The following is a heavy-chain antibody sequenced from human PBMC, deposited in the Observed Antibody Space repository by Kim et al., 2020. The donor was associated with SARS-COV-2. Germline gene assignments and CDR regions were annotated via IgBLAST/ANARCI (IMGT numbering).Heavy chain of an antibody. Sequence: GGSLRLSCAASGFTFSNYGMMWVRQAAGKGLEWVSAIGSSGSNTYYADSVKGRSIISRDNSKNTLYLQMNRLRDEDTALYYCAKGPRSWAFDYWGKGTL. V-gene: IGHV3-23*01. D-gene: IGHD3-10*01. J-gene: IGHJ4*02. CDR3: AKGPRSWAFDY. CDR2: IGSSGSNT. CDR1: GFTFSNYG.